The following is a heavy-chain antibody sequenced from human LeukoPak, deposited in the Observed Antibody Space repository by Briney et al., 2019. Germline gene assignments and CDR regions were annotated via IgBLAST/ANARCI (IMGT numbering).Heavy chain of an antibody. D-gene: IGHD3-16*01. V-gene: IGHV4-59*01. Sequence: SETLSLTCNVSGGSIEYYWNWLRQPPGKGLQWLGYIHYNGVTDYNPSLGSRVRMSVDTSNNQFSLRLTSVTAADTAVYYCARDRRHRGGYLDLWGRGTQVTVSS. J-gene: IGHJ2*01. CDR2: IHYNGVT. CDR3: ARDRRHRGGYLDL. CDR1: GGSIEYY.